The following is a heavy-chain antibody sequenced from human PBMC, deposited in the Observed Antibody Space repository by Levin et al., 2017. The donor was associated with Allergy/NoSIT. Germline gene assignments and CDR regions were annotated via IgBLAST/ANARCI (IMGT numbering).Heavy chain of an antibody. J-gene: IGHJ5*02. CDR3: ARAGHYDFWSGDYNWFDP. CDR2: IYYSGST. Sequence: SETLSLTCTVSGGSISSYYWSWIRQPPGKGLEWIGYIYYSGSTNYNPSLKSRVTISVDTSKNQFSLKLSSVTAADTAVYYCARAGHYDFWSGDYNWFDPWGQGTLVTVSS. V-gene: IGHV4-59*01. CDR1: GGSISSYY. D-gene: IGHD3-3*01.